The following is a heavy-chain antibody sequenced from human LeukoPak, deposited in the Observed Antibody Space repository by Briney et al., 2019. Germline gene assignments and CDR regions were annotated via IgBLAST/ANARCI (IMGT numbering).Heavy chain of an antibody. CDR2: IYHSGST. V-gene: IGHV4-38-2*02. J-gene: IGHJ4*02. CDR1: GYSISSGYY. Sequence: SETLSLTCTVSGYSISSGYYWGWIRQPPGKGLEWIGSIYHSGSTYYNPSLKSRVTISVDTSKNQFSLKLSSVTAADTAVYYCARGGAAYFDYWGRGTLVTVSS. D-gene: IGHD1-26*01. CDR3: ARGGAAYFDY.